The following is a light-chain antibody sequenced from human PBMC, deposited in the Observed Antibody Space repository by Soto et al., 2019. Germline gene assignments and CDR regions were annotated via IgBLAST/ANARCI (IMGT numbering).Light chain of an antibody. J-gene: IGKJ5*01. Sequence: EIVLTQSPATLSLSPGERATLSCRASQSVSSYLAWYPQKPGQAPRLLIYDASNRATGIPARFSGSGPGTDFTLTISSLEPEDFAVYYCQQLGTFGQGTRLEIK. V-gene: IGKV3D-11*02. CDR2: DAS. CDR1: QSVSSY. CDR3: QQLGT.